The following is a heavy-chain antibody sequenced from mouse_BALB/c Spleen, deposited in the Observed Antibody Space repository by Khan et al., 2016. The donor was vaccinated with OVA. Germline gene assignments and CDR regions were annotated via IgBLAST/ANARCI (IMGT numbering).Heavy chain of an antibody. CDR2: IRSDSGNT. CDR1: GFSFTSYS. J-gene: IGHJ2*01. V-gene: IGHV5-12-1*01. Sequence: EVQLVESGPGLVRPSQSLSLTCTASGFSFTSYSVSWVLQTPARKLLWVVAIRSDSGNTSYPPTVKSRFTITRDTAKNHLYLQMSSLTTEDTAIYYCASDRGFHGHTHYFDYWGQGTTLTVSS. CDR3: ASDRGFHGHTHYFDY. D-gene: IGHD3-1*01.